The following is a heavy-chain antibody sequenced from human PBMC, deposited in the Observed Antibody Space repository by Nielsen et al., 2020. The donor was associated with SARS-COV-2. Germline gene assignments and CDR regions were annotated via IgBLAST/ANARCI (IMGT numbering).Heavy chain of an antibody. V-gene: IGHV4-39*07. J-gene: IGHJ4*02. CDR3: ARDPAPGY. CDR1: GDSISNSSCY. CDR2: INHSGST. Sequence: SETLSLTCTVSGDSISNSSCYWSWIRQPPGKGLEWIGEINHSGSTNYNPSLKSRVTISVDTSKNQFSLKLSSVTAADTAVYYCARDPAPGYWGQGTLVTVSS.